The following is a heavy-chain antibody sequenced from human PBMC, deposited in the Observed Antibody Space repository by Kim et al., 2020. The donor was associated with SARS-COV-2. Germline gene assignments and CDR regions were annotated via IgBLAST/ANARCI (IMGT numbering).Heavy chain of an antibody. CDR2: IGTAGDT. CDR3: ARGKYYYDSSDAFDI. J-gene: IGHJ3*02. D-gene: IGHD3-22*01. Sequence: GGSLRLSCAASGFTFSSYDMHWVRQATGKGLEWVSAIGTAGDTYYPGSVKGRFTISRENAKNSLYLQMNSLRAGDTAVYYCARGKYYYDSSDAFDIWGQGTMVTVSS. CDR1: GFTFSSYD. V-gene: IGHV3-13*01.